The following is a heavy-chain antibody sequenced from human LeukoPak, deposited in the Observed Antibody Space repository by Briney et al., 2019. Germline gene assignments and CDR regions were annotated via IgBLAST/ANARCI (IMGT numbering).Heavy chain of an antibody. J-gene: IGHJ4*02. Sequence: GGSLRLSCAVSGFTFSTYWMSWVRQAPGKGLERVANIKTDGSGKYYVDSVKGRFTISRDNAKNSLYLQMNSPRAEDTALYYCARDWNGSGSPNDFWGQGTLVTVSS. CDR2: IKTDGSGK. V-gene: IGHV3-7*01. CDR3: ARDWNGSGSPNDF. CDR1: GFTFSTYW. D-gene: IGHD3-10*01.